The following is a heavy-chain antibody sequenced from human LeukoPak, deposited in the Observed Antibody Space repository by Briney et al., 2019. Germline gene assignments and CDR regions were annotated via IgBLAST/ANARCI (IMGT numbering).Heavy chain of an antibody. CDR2: IQPSGIT. Sequence: PSETLSLTCTVSGGSISYYYWSWIRQAAGRELEWIGRIQPSGITDYNPSLKSRVTMSVDTSKIQFSLRLSSVPATDTAVYYCARCVVPDFMGAFDIWGQGTMVTVSS. V-gene: IGHV4-4*07. J-gene: IGHJ3*02. D-gene: IGHD2-2*01. CDR3: ARCVVPDFMGAFDI. CDR1: GGSISYYY.